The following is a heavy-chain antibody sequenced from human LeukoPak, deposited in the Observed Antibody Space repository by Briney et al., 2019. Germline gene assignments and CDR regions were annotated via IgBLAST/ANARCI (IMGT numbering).Heavy chain of an antibody. CDR1: TFTFSSYW. CDR3: ARRGTYQNWFDP. V-gene: IGHV3-7*01. D-gene: IGHD3-16*01. Sequence: GGSLRLSCAASTFTFSSYWMSWVRQAPGKGLEWVATIRDDGSEKYYVDSVSGRFTISRDNAKNSLYLQMNSLRAEDTAVYYCARRGTYQNWFDPWGQGTLVTVSS. CDR2: IRDDGSEK. J-gene: IGHJ5*02.